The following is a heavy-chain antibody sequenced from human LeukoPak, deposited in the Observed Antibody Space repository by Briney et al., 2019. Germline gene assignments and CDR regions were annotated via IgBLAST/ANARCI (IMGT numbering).Heavy chain of an antibody. CDR3: AIAPSGYSNYVGDW. V-gene: IGHV1-2*06. D-gene: IGHD4-11*01. J-gene: IGHJ4*02. CDR1: GYTFTGYY. Sequence: ASVKVSCKASGYTFTGYYMHWVRQAPGQGLEWMGRINPNSGGTNYAQKFQGRVTMTRDTSISTAYMELSRLRSDDTAVYYCAIAPSGYSNYVGDWWGQGTLVPVSS. CDR2: INPNSGGT.